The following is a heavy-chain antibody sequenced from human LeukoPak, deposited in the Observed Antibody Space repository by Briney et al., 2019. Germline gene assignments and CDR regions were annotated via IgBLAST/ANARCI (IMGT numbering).Heavy chain of an antibody. CDR1: GGSFSGYY. V-gene: IGHV4-34*01. J-gene: IGHJ6*03. CDR2: INHSGST. CDR3: ARVVSYYGSGKPFYYYYMDV. D-gene: IGHD3-10*01. Sequence: SETLSLTCAVYGGSFSGYYWSWIRQPPGKGLEWIGEINHSGSTNYNPSLKSRVTISVGTSKNQFSLKLSSVTAADTAVYYCARVVSYYGSGKPFYYYYMDVWGKGTTVTISS.